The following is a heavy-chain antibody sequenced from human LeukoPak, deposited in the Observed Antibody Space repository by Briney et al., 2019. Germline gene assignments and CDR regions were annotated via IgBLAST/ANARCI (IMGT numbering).Heavy chain of an antibody. D-gene: IGHD3-16*02. V-gene: IGHV4-59*08. Sequence: SETLSLTCTVSGGSISSYYWSWIRQPPGKGLEWIGYIYYSGSTNYNPSLKSRVTISVDTSKNQFSLKLSSVTAADTAVYYCARQLSSRNWFDPWGQGTLVIVSS. CDR3: ARQLSSRNWFDP. CDR1: GGSISSYY. J-gene: IGHJ5*02. CDR2: IYYSGST.